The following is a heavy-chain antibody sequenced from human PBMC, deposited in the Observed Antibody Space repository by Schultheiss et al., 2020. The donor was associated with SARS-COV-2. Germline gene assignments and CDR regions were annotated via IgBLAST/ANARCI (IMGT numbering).Heavy chain of an antibody. Sequence: GGSLRLSCAASGFTFSSYSMSWVRQAPGKGLEWVSSISSSSSYIYYADSVKGRFTISRDNAKNSLYLQMNSLRAEDTAVYYCALIAVAGPTAPNWFDPWGQGTLVTVSS. CDR2: ISSSSSYI. CDR1: GFTFSSYS. D-gene: IGHD6-19*01. V-gene: IGHV3-21*01. J-gene: IGHJ5*02. CDR3: ALIAVAGPTAPNWFDP.